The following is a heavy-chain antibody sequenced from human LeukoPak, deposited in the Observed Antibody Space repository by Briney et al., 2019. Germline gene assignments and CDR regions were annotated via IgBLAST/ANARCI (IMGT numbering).Heavy chain of an antibody. V-gene: IGHV1-69*01. CDR3: ARRRCSGGSCYSPFDY. D-gene: IGHD2-15*01. CDR1: GGTFSSYA. CDR2: IIPIFGTA. Sequence: GSSVKVSCKASGGTFSSYAISWVRQAPGQGLEWMGGIIPIFGTANYAQKFQGRVTITADESTSTAYMELSSLRSEDTAVYYCARRRCSGGSCYSPFDYWGQGTLVTVSS. J-gene: IGHJ4*02.